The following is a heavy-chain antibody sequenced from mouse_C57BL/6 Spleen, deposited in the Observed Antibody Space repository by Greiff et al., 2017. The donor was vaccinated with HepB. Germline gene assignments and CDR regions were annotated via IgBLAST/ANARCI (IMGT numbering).Heavy chain of an antibody. Sequence: EVQLVESGAELVKPGASVKLSCAASGFNIKDYYMHWVKQRTEQGLERIGRIDPEDGETKYPPKFQGKATITADTSSNTAYLQISSLTSEDTAVYYFARAAFNAMDYWGQGTSVTVSS. CDR3: ARAAFNAMDY. CDR1: GFNIKDYY. CDR2: IDPEDGET. D-gene: IGHD1-2*01. V-gene: IGHV14-2*01. J-gene: IGHJ4*01.